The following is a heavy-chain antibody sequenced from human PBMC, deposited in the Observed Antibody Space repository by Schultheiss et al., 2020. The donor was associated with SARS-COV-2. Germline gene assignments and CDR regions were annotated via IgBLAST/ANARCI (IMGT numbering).Heavy chain of an antibody. J-gene: IGHJ6*02. V-gene: IGHV4-61*08. CDR1: GGSISSGGYY. CDR2: IYTSGST. CDR3: ARVVGDGYNSYYYYGMDV. Sequence: GSLRLSCTVSGGSISSGGYYWSWIRQPPGKGLEWIGYIYTSGSTNYNPSLKSRVTMSVDTSKNQFSLKLSSVTAADTAMYYCARVVGDGYNSYYYYGMDVWGQGTTVTVSS. D-gene: IGHD5-24*01.